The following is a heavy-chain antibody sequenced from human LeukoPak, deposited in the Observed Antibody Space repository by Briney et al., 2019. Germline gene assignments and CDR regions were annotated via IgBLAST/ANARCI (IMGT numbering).Heavy chain of an antibody. V-gene: IGHV1-2*02. J-gene: IGHJ4*02. Sequence: ASVKVSCKASGYTFTGYYMHWVRQAPGQGLEWMGWINPNSGGTNYAQKFQGRVTMTRDTSISTAYMELSRLRSDDTAVYYCARPVYGDYGATFDYWGQGTPVTVSS. CDR2: INPNSGGT. D-gene: IGHD4-17*01. CDR1: GYTFTGYY. CDR3: ARPVYGDYGATFDY.